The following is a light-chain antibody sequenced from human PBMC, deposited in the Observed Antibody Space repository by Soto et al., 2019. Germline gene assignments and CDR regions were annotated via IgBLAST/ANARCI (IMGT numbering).Light chain of an antibody. V-gene: IGLV1-44*01. CDR1: SSNIGTNN. Sequence: QSVLTQPPSVSGTPGQRVTISCSGSSSNIGTNNVNWYQLFPGTAPKLLTHSNNQRPSAVPDRFSGSKSGTSASLAISGLQSEDEADYYCAAWDDSLNGVVFGGGTKLTVL. CDR2: SNN. CDR3: AAWDDSLNGVV. J-gene: IGLJ2*01.